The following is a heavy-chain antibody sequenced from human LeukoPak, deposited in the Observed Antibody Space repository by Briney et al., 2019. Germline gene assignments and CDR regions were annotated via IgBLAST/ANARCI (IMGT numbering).Heavy chain of an antibody. CDR1: GGSIRSYY. V-gene: IGHV4-59*01. J-gene: IGHJ3*02. D-gene: IGHD3-10*01. CDR2: IYYSGST. CDR3: ARGNYPLWFGELLSPVGAFDI. Sequence: SETLSLTCAVSGGSIRSYYWSWIRQPPGKGLEWIGYIYYSGSTNYNPSLKSRVTISVDTSKNQFSLKLSSVTAADTAVYYCARGNYPLWFGELLSPVGAFDIWGQGTMVTVSS.